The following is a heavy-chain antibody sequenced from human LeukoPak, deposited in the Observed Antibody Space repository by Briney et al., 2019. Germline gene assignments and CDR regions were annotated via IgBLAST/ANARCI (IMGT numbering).Heavy chain of an antibody. Sequence: PSETLPLTCTVSGGSISSHYWSWIRQPPGKGLKWIGYIYYSGSTNYNPSLKSRVTISVGTSKNQFSLKLSSVTAADTAVYYCARDGMVHDAFDIWGQGTMVTVSS. J-gene: IGHJ3*02. D-gene: IGHD3-10*01. CDR1: GGSISSHY. V-gene: IGHV4-59*11. CDR2: IYYSGST. CDR3: ARDGMVHDAFDI.